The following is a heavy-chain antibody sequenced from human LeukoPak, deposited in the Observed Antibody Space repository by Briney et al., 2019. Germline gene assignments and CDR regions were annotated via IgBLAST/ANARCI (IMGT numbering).Heavy chain of an antibody. CDR3: AKQLGYCSDGSCYFPY. J-gene: IGHJ4*02. CDR1: GFTFSSSA. D-gene: IGHD2-15*01. V-gene: IGHV3-23*01. CDR2: ISNNGGYT. Sequence: GGSLRLSCVATGFTFSSSAMGWVRQAPGKGLEWVSAISNNGGYTYYADSVQGRFTISRDNSKSTLCLQMNSLRAEDTAVYYCAKQLGYCSDGSCYFPYWGQGTLVTVSS.